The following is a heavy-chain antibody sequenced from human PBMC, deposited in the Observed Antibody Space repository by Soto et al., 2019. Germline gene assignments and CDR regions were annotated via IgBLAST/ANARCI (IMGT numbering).Heavy chain of an antibody. Sequence: QVQLVQSGAEAKMPGASVKVSCKASGYIFTAYSMHWVRQAPGQGLEWMGVVNPSGGSTNYAQKFQGRITMTRDTSSSTVYMDLSSLTSEDTAVYYCAREENCSDGICYSEYFQRWGQGTLVTVSS. CDR3: AREENCSDGICYSEYFQR. D-gene: IGHD2-15*01. V-gene: IGHV1-46*01. CDR2: VNPSGGST. CDR1: GYIFTAYS. J-gene: IGHJ1*01.